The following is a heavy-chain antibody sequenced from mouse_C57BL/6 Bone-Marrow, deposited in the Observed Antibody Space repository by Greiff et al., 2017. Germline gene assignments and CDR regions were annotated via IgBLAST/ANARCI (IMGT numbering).Heavy chain of an antibody. CDR3: ASPRDY. CDR2: IYPRSGNT. J-gene: IGHJ4*01. V-gene: IGHV1-81*01. CDR1: GYTFTSYG. Sequence: VQLQQSGAELARPGASVKLSCKASGYTFTSYGISWVKQRTGQGLEWIGEIYPRSGNTYYNEKFKGKDTLTADKSSSTAYMELRSLTSEDSAVYFCASPRDYWGQGTSVTVSS.